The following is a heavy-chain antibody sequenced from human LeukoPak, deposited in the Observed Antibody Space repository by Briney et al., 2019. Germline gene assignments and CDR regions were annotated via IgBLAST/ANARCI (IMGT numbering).Heavy chain of an antibody. V-gene: IGHV3-74*01. Sequence: PGGSLRLSCAASGFTFSTYWMHWVRQASGKGLVWVSHINSDESNTNYADSVKGRFTISRDNAKNTLYLQMNNLRAEDTAVYFCARLWDSSSSRHFDYWGQGTLVTVSS. CDR3: ARLWDSSSSRHFDY. J-gene: IGHJ4*02. CDR2: INSDESNT. CDR1: GFTFSTYW. D-gene: IGHD6-6*01.